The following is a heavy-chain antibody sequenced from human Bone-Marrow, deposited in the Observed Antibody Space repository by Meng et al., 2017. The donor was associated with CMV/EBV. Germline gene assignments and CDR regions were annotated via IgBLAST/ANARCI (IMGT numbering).Heavy chain of an antibody. J-gene: IGHJ6*01. CDR3: ARGGFGSSGSRYYYGMDV. Sequence: GESLKISCKGSGYSFTSYWIGWVRQMPGKGLEWMGIIYPGDSDTRYSPSFQGQVTISADKSISTAYLQWSSLKASDTAMYYCARGGFGSSGSRYYYGMDVWGQGTTVTGSS. D-gene: IGHD6-25*01. V-gene: IGHV5-51*01. CDR2: IYPGDSDT. CDR1: GYSFTSYW.